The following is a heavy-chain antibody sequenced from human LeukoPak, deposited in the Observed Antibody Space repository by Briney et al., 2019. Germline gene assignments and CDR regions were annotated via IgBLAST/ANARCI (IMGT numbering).Heavy chain of an antibody. J-gene: IGHJ4*02. CDR1: GFTFSNYS. V-gene: IGHV3-48*01. CDR3: RGVRGGTEADY. D-gene: IGHD3-10*01. CDR2: ISSSSSIR. Sequence: GGSLRLSCAASGFTFSNYSMNWVRQAPGKGLEWVSYISSSSSIRYYAASVKGRFTISRDNAKNSLYLQMNSLRAEDTAVYYCRGVRGGTEADYWGQGTLVTVSS.